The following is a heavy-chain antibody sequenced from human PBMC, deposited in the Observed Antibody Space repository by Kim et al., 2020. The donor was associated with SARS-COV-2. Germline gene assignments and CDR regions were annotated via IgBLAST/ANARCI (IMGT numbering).Heavy chain of an antibody. J-gene: IGHJ3*02. Sequence: GGSLRLSCAASGITLSNCHMNWVRQAPGKGLEWISYNSRTGSTYYADSVKGRFTVSRDNAKNSLYLEMNSLRDEDTAVYYCASDKDYAFDMWGQGTMVTVSS. V-gene: IGHV3-48*02. CDR3: ASDKDYAFDM. CDR2: NSRTGST. CDR1: GITLSNCH.